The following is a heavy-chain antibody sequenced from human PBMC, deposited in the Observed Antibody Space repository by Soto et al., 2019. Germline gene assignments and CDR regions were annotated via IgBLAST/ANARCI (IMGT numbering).Heavy chain of an antibody. Sequence: KASETLSLTCTVSGGSISSSSYYWGWIRQPPGKGLEWIGSIYYSGSTYYNPSLKSRVTISVDTSKNQFSLKLSFVTAADTAVYYCAIPPADSSWKYYFDYWGQGTLVTVSS. D-gene: IGHD6-13*01. CDR1: GGSISSSSYY. J-gene: IGHJ4*02. V-gene: IGHV4-39*01. CDR2: IYYSGST. CDR3: AIPPADSSWKYYFDY.